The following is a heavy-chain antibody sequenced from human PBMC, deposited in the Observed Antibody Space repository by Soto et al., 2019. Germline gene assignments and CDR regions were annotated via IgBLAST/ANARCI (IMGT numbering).Heavy chain of an antibody. CDR1: GFTFKTYA. D-gene: IGHD3-9*01. V-gene: IGHV3-30-3*01. Sequence: VQLVESGGGVVQPGRSPRLSCAASGFTFKTYAMHWVRQAPGKGLEWVAVISYDGSIEFYADSVKGRFTISRDDFKNTMFLQMGSLRVEDTAVYYCARGLLDFDWRLPFGSWGQGTLVTVSS. J-gene: IGHJ5*02. CDR2: ISYDGSIE. CDR3: ARGLLDFDWRLPFGS.